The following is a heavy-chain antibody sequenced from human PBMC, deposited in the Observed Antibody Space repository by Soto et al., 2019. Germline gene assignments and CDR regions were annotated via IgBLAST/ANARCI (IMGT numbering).Heavy chain of an antibody. V-gene: IGHV4-4*02. CDR1: GGSISSSNW. J-gene: IGHJ6*02. CDR3: ARVLGQQLVRGYYYYGMDV. D-gene: IGHD6-13*01. Sequence: QVQLQESGPGLVKPSGTLSLTCAVSGGSISSSNWWSWVRQPPGKGLEWIGEIYHSGSTNYNPSLTSRVTISVDKSKNQFSLKLSSVTAADTAVYYCARVLGQQLVRGYYYYGMDVWGQGTTVTVSS. CDR2: IYHSGST.